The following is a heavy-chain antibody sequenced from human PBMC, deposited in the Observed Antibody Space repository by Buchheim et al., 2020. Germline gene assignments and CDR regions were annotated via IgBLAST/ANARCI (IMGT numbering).Heavy chain of an antibody. Sequence: EVQLVESGGGLVQPGGSLRLSCAASGFTFSNHWMHWVRQGPGKGLVWVSHINSDGTSTSYADSVKGRFTISRDNAKNTLYLQMNSLRAEDTAVYYCARDGGIAAAGTSPWFDPWGQGTL. J-gene: IGHJ5*02. V-gene: IGHV3-74*01. CDR2: INSDGTST. CDR1: GFTFSNHW. D-gene: IGHD6-13*01. CDR3: ARDGGIAAAGTSPWFDP.